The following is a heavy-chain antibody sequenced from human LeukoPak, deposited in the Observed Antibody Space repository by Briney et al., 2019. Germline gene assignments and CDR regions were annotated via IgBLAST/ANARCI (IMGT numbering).Heavy chain of an antibody. V-gene: IGHV3-7*01. CDR1: GFRFNTYW. CDR2: IKQDGNEK. Sequence: PGGSLRLSCAASGFRFNTYWMSWVRQAPGKGLEWVANIKQDGNEKYYADSVKGRFTISRDNGKNSLYLQMNSLRAEDTAVYYCARGCLCYYGSGSLDSWGQGNLVTVSS. D-gene: IGHD3-10*01. J-gene: IGHJ4*02. CDR3: ARGCLCYYGSGSLDS.